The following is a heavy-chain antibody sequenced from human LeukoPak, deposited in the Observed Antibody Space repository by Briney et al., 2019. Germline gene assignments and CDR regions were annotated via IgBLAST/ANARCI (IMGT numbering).Heavy chain of an antibody. CDR1: GFTLSSYG. CDR3: ARAKGSYDSSGSGTTLDY. D-gene: IGHD3-22*01. CDR2: ISYDGSNK. V-gene: IGHV3-30*19. J-gene: IGHJ4*02. Sequence: GRSLRLSCAASGFTLSSYGMHWVRQAPGKGLEWVAVISYDGSNKYYADSVKGRFTISRDNSKNTLYLQMNSLRAEDTAVYYCARAKGSYDSSGSGTTLDYWGQGTLVTVSS.